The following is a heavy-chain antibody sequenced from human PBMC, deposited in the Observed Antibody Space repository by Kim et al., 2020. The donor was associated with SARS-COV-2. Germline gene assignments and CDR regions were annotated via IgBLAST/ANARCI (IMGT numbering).Heavy chain of an antibody. CDR3: ARDSAIRGYCGLSSCSHYFDS. Sequence: GGSLRLSCAASGFAFNRHHIHWLRQAPGKGLQWVAVVLHDGVFKFYADSEKGRFTISRDNSKNTVDLQMNGLRSDDTALYFCARDSAIRGYCGLSSCSHYFDSWGQGTLVTVSS. CDR2: VLHDGVFK. J-gene: IGHJ4*02. V-gene: IGHV3-30*03. CDR1: GFAFNRHH. D-gene: IGHD5-12*01.